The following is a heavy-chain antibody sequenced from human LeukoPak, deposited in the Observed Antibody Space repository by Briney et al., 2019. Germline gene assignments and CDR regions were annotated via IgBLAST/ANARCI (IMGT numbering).Heavy chain of an antibody. CDR1: GFIFSSYW. CDR3: ARGGSSGWYVDV. V-gene: IGHV3-74*01. D-gene: IGHD6-19*01. Sequence: QAGGSLRLSCAASGFIFSSYWMHWVRHAPGKGPVWVSLISNDESTIIYADSVKGRFTISRDNAKNSLYLQMNSLKVEDTAVYYCARGGSSGWYVDVWGKGTTVTVSS. J-gene: IGHJ6*04. CDR2: ISNDESTI.